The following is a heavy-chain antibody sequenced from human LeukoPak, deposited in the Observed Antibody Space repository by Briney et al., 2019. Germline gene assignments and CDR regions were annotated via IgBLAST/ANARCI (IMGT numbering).Heavy chain of an antibody. J-gene: IGHJ5*02. CDR3: ARDAHCTGVSCYSPYNWFDP. V-gene: IGHV4-39*07. D-gene: IGHD2-15*01. CDR1: GGSISSSSNY. Sequence: KPSETLSLTCTVSGGSISSSSNYWGWIRQPPGKGLEWIGSIYYSGSTYYNPSLKSRVTISVDTAKNQFSLKVTSVTAADTAAYYCARDAHCTGVSCYSPYNWFDPWGQGTLVTVSS. CDR2: IYYSGST.